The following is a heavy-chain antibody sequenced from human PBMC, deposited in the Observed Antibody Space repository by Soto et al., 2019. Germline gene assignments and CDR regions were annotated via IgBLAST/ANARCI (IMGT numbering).Heavy chain of an antibody. V-gene: IGHV4-31*02. CDR2: IYYSVDT. D-gene: IGHD6-6*01. CDR3: ARSPSHLCASSSCRALDL. CDR1: GDSISTARYY. J-gene: IGHJ3*01. Sequence: SETLSLTCTVSGDSISTARYYWNWIRQHPGKGLEWIGYIYYSVDTSYNPSLQSRVFISVDTSKNQFSLKLSGVTAADTAVYYCARSPSHLCASSSCRALDLWGQGTMVTVSS.